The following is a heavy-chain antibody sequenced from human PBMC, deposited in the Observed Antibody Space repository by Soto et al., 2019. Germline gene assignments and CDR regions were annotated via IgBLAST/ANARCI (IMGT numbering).Heavy chain of an antibody. CDR3: AKDLIAGNGVWEVFDM. V-gene: IGHV3-23*01. J-gene: IGHJ3*02. CDR2: LVGSGADK. Sequence: KGLQWVSGLVGSGADKNYADSVRGRFTVSRDNSKNTLYLQMNSLRDEDTAVYYCAKDLIAGNGVWEVFDMWGNGTTVTVSS. D-gene: IGHD2-8*01.